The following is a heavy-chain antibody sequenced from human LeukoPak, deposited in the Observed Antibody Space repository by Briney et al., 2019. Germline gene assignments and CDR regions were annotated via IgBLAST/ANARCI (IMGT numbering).Heavy chain of an antibody. CDR3: ARALPSSWYYFDY. CDR1: GFTFSSLP. J-gene: IGHJ4*02. D-gene: IGHD6-13*01. Sequence: GGSLRLSCAASGFTFSSLPMNWVRQAPRKGLEWVANIDERSTVNYADSVKGRFTISRDNAKNSLYLQMNGLRDEDTAVYYCARALPSSWYYFDYWGQGTLVTVSS. CDR2: IDERSTV. V-gene: IGHV3-48*02.